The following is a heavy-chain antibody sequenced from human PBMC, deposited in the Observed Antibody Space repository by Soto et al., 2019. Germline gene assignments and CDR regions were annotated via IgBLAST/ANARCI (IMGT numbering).Heavy chain of an antibody. Sequence: QVQRVESGGGVVQPGRSLRLSCAASGFTFSSFGMHWVRQAPGKGLEWVAVASYDGSYKYYADSVKGRFTISRDNSKYMLNLLMPSLTSAVTPVYYCAAERTGVATSPNFDYWGQGTLVTVSS. CDR1: GFTFSSFG. CDR3: AAERTGVATSPNFDY. D-gene: IGHD5-12*01. V-gene: IGHV3-30*03. CDR2: ASYDGSYK. J-gene: IGHJ4*02.